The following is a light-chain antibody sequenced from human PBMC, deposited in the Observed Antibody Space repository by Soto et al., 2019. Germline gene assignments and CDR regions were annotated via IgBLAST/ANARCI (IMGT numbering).Light chain of an antibody. CDR1: QGISNY. J-gene: IGKJ4*01. Sequence: DIQMTQSPSSLSASVGDRVTITCRAKQGISNYLAWYQQKPGKVPKLLIYGASTLQSGVPSRFSGSGSGTDFTLTISSLQPEDVATYYCQRYNSAPQRTFGGGTKVDIK. V-gene: IGKV1-27*01. CDR3: QRYNSAPQRT. CDR2: GAS.